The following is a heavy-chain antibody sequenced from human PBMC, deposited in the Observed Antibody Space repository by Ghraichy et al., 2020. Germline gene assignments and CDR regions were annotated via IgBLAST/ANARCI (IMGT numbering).Heavy chain of an antibody. V-gene: IGHV3-23*01. CDR3: AYYCTSGTSCYLVDV. CDR1: GFTFGSYG. Sequence: GALRLSCSASGFTFGSYGMSWVRQAPGKGLEWVSSIHSGGYTFYADSVKGRFTISRDNSENTLHLQMSSLRAEDTAVYYCAYYCTSGTSCYLVDVWGQGTTVTVSS. D-gene: IGHD2-8*01. CDR2: IHSGGYT. J-gene: IGHJ6*02.